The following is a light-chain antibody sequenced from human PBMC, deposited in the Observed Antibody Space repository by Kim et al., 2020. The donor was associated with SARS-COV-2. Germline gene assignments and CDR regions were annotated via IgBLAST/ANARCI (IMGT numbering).Light chain of an antibody. Sequence: SVGDRVTITCQASQDIRKYLNWYQQKPGKAPKLLIYDSSTLETGVPSRFRGNGSGTHYTFTITSLQPDDFATYYCQQYDNLPPLTFGGGTKVDIK. CDR2: DSS. J-gene: IGKJ4*01. CDR1: QDIRKY. V-gene: IGKV1-33*01. CDR3: QQYDNLPPLT.